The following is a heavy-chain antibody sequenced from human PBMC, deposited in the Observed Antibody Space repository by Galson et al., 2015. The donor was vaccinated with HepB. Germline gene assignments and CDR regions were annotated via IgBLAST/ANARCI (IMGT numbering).Heavy chain of an antibody. J-gene: IGHJ5*02. CDR1: GFTFSSYS. V-gene: IGHV3-48*02. CDR2: ISSSSSTI. D-gene: IGHD3-3*01. CDR3: ARGGLSTFWSGYYNWFDP. Sequence: SLRLSCAASGFTFSSYSMNWVRQAQGKGLEWVSYISSSSSTIYYADTVKGRFTISRDNAKNSQYLQMNSLRDEDTAVYYCARGGLSTFWSGYYNWFDPWGQGTLVTVSS.